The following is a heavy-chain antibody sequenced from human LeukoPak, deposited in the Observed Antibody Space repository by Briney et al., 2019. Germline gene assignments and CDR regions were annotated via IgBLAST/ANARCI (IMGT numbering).Heavy chain of an antibody. Sequence: PSETLSLTCTVSGGSISSGGYYWSWIRQHPGKGLEWIGYIYYSGSTYYNPSLKSRVTISVDTSKNQFSLKLSSVTAADTAVCYCARVLSHKYYDFWSGYVSGWFDPWGQGTLVTVSS. D-gene: IGHD3-3*01. J-gene: IGHJ5*01. CDR3: ARVLSHKYYDFWSGYVSGWFDP. CDR1: GGSISSGGYY. V-gene: IGHV4-31*03. CDR2: IYYSGST.